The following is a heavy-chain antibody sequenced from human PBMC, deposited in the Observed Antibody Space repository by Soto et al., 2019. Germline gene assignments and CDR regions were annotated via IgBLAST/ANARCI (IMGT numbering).Heavy chain of an antibody. D-gene: IGHD3-22*01. CDR2: IYYSGST. CDR1: GGSISSGDYY. CDR3: ARGACYDSSGYYSDY. Sequence: SETLSLTCTVSGGSISSGDYYWSWIRQPPGKGLEWIGYIYYSGSTYYNPSLKSRVTISVDTSKNQFSLKLSSVTAADTAVYYCARGACYDSSGYYSDYWGQGTLVTVSS. V-gene: IGHV4-30-4*01. J-gene: IGHJ4*02.